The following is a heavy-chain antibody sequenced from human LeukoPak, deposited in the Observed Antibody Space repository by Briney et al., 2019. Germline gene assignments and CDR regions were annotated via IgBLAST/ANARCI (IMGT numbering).Heavy chain of an antibody. CDR1: GYTFTDYY. V-gene: IGHV1-2*02. D-gene: IGHD4/OR15-4a*01. CDR3: ARDRAKGYYMDV. CDR2: INPNSGGT. J-gene: IGHJ6*03. Sequence: ASVKVSCKASGYTFTDYYMHWVRQAPGQGLEWMGWINPNSGGTNYAQKFQGRVTMTRDTSVSTAYMELSRLRSDDTAVYYCARDRAKGYYMDVWGKGTTVTVSS.